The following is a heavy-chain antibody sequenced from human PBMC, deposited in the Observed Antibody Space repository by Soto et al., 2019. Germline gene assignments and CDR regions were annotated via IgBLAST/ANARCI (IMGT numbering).Heavy chain of an antibody. CDR2: IYYSGST. D-gene: IGHD3-22*01. Sequence: SETLSLTCTVSGASISSYYWSLIRQPPGKGLEWIGYIYYSGSTNYNPSLKSRVTISLDTSKNQFSLKLSSVTAADTAVYYCARSRGGYFDYWGQGTLVTVSS. J-gene: IGHJ4*02. CDR3: ARSRGGYFDY. CDR1: GASISSYY. V-gene: IGHV4-59*01.